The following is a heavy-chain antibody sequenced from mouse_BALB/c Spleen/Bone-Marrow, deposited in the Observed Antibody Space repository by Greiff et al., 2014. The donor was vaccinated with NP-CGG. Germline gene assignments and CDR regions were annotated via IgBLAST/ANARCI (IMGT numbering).Heavy chain of an antibody. J-gene: IGHJ4*01. CDR3: ARWEYYAMDY. CDR1: GFNIKDTY. Sequence: VQLQQSGAELVKPGASVKLSCTASGFNIKDTYMRWVKQRPEQGLEWIGRIDPANGNTKYDPKFQGKATITADTSSNTAYLQLSSLTSEDTAVYYCARWEYYAMDYWVKEPQSPSPQ. D-gene: IGHD4-1*01. CDR2: IDPANGNT. V-gene: IGHV14-3*02.